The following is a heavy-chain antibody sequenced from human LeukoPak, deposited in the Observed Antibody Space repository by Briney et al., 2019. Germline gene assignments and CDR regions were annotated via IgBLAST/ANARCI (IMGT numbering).Heavy chain of an antibody. Sequence: GGSLRLSCAASGFTFSTYWMHWVRQAPGKGLECVASISRHSGASTYYAASVKGRFTIPRDNSRSTLYLQMNSLRADDTAVYYCSKKGQNGDYGKPDWGQGTLVTVSS. V-gene: IGHV3-23*01. CDR2: ISRHSGAST. J-gene: IGHJ4*02. CDR3: SKKGQNGDYGKPD. D-gene: IGHD4-17*01. CDR1: GFTFSTYW.